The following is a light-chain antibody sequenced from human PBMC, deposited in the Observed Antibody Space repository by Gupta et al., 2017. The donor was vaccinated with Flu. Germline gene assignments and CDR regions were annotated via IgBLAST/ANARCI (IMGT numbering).Light chain of an antibody. CDR3: SSYTSSSTPLYV. J-gene: IGLJ1*01. CDR1: SDVGGYNY. CDR2: DVS. V-gene: IGLV2-14*04. Sequence: SDVGGYNYVAWYQQHPGKAPNLMIYDVSNRPSGVSNRFSGSKSGNTASLTISGLQAEEEADYYCSSYTSSSTPLYVFGTGTKVTVL.